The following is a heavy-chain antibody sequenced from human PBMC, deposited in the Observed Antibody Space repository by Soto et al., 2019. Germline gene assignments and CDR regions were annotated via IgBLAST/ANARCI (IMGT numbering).Heavy chain of an antibody. Sequence: EVQLVESGGGLIQPGGSLRLSCEASGFTFSSNDMNWVRQAPGKGLEWVSLIWTSGSTAYADSVKGRFTISRDNSKSVLYLHMSSLRAEGTAVYYCATRPLLRGAPWGQGTMVTVSS. V-gene: IGHV3-53*01. D-gene: IGHD3-16*01. CDR3: ATRPLLRGAP. J-gene: IGHJ3*01. CDR1: GFTFSSND. CDR2: IWTSGST.